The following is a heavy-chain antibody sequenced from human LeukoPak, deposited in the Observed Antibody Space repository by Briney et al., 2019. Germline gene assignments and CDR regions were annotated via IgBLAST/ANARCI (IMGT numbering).Heavy chain of an antibody. CDR1: GFTVSSKY. CDR3: ARVGGSYFDY. Sequence: GGSLRLSCVASGFTVSSKYMSWVRQAPGKGLEWVSVIYSGGSTYYGESVKGRFTISRDNSKNTVYLQMNALRAEDTAVYYCARVGGSYFDYWGQGTLVTVSS. CDR2: IYSGGST. D-gene: IGHD3-16*01. V-gene: IGHV3-53*01. J-gene: IGHJ4*02.